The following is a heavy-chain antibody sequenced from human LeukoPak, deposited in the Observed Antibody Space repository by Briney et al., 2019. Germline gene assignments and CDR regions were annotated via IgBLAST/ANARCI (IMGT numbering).Heavy chain of an antibody. D-gene: IGHD3-10*01. CDR2: ISAYNGNT. J-gene: IGHJ4*02. CDR1: GYTFTSYG. Sequence: ASVKVSCKASGYTFTSYGISWVRHAPGQGLEWVGWISAYNGNTNYAQKLQGRVTMTTATSTSTAYMELRSLRSDDTAVYYCARDESKWFGETIDYWGQGTLVTVSS. CDR3: ARDESKWFGETIDY. V-gene: IGHV1-18*01.